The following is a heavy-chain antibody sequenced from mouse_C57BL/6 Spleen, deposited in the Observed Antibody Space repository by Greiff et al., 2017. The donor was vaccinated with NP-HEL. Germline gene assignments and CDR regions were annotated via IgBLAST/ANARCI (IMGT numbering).Heavy chain of an antibody. CDR1: GYTFTSYW. CDR2: IYPSDSET. D-gene: IGHD2-3*01. CDR3: ARGGWLLRGAY. J-gene: IGHJ3*01. Sequence: QVQLQQPGAELVRPGSSVKLSCKASGYTFTSYWMDWVKQRPGQGLEWIGKIYPSDSETHYNQKFKDKATLTVDKSSSTAYMQLSSLTSEDSAVYYCARGGWLLRGAYWGQGTLVTVSA. V-gene: IGHV1-61*01.